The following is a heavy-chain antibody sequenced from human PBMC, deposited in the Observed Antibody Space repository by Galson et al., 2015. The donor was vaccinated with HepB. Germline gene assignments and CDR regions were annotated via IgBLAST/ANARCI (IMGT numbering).Heavy chain of an antibody. D-gene: IGHD3-22*01. Sequence: SVKVSCKASGYTFTSYAMHWVRQAPGQRLEWMGWINAGNGNTKYSQKFQGRVTITRDTSASTAYMELSSLRSEDTAVYYCARQHYYYDSSGYPSILDYWGQGTLVTVSS. J-gene: IGHJ4*02. CDR2: INAGNGNT. V-gene: IGHV1-3*01. CDR1: GYTFTSYA. CDR3: ARQHYYYDSSGYPSILDY.